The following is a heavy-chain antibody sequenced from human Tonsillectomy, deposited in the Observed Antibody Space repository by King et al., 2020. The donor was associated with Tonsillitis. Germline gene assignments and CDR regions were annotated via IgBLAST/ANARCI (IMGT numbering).Heavy chain of an antibody. V-gene: IGHV1-2*02. CDR1: GYTFIGYY. D-gene: IGHD3-22*01. CDR2: INPNSGGT. J-gene: IGHJ4*02. CDR3: ARGKGTYYYDSSAYYAGDY. Sequence: QLVQSGAEVKKPGASVKVSCKASGYTFIGYYLHWVRQAPGQGLEWVGWINPNSGGTTSAQKFQGRGTMNRDTSISTAYRGLSRLRSNDTAVFYCARGKGTYYYDSSAYYAGDYWGQGTLVTVSP.